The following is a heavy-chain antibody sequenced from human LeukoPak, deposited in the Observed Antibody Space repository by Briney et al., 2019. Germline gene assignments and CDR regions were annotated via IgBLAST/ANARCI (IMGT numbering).Heavy chain of an antibody. V-gene: IGHV4-30-4*08. J-gene: IGHJ6*03. Sequence: SETLSLTCTVSGGSISSGDYYWSWIRQPPGKGLEWIGYIYYSGSTYYNPSLKSQVTISVDTSKNQFSLKLSSVTAADTAVYYCARDRYNWNDTGNYYMDVWGKGTTVTVSS. CDR3: ARDRYNWNDTGNYYMDV. D-gene: IGHD1-1*01. CDR1: GGSISSGDYY. CDR2: IYYSGST.